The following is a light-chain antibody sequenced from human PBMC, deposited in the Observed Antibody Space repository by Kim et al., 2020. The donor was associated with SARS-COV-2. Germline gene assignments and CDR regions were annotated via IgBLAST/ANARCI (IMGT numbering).Light chain of an antibody. CDR1: QDIANY. CDR3: LQFDDLVT. V-gene: IGKV1-33*01. CDR2: DAS. J-gene: IGKJ4*01. Sequence: DIQMTQSPSSLSASVGDRVTVTCQASQDIANYLNWYQQKPGKAPKLLIYDASILERGVPSRFSGSGSGTHFTFTITGLQPEDIATYYCLQFDDLVTFGGGTKVEIK.